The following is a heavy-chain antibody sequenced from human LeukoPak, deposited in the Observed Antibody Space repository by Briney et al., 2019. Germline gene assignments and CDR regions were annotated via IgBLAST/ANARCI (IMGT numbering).Heavy chain of an antibody. D-gene: IGHD1-7*01. Sequence: ASVKVSCKASGYSFSSYGFSWVRQAPGQGLEWMGWINTYNGHTNYTQTLQGRVTMTTDTSTSTAYMELRNLRPDDTAVYFCARDPRITGTTAYYFDYWGQGTLVTVCS. V-gene: IGHV1-18*01. CDR2: INTYNGHT. CDR3: ARDPRITGTTAYYFDY. CDR1: GYSFSSYG. J-gene: IGHJ4*02.